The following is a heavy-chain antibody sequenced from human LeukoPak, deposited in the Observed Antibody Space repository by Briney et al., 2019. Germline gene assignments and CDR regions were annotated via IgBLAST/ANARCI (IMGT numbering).Heavy chain of an antibody. Sequence: SETLSLTCAVYGGSFSGYYWSWIRQPPGKGLEWIGEINHSGSTNYNPSLKSRVTISVDTSKNQFSLKLSSVTAADTAVYYCARGFPNYDFWSGYYTGYYFDYWGQGTLVTVSS. D-gene: IGHD3-3*01. J-gene: IGHJ4*02. CDR3: ARGFPNYDFWSGYYTGYYFDY. CDR2: INHSGST. V-gene: IGHV4-34*01. CDR1: GGSFSGYY.